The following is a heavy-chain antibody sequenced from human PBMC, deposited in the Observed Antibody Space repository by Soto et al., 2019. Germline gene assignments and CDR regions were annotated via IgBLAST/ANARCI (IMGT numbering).Heavy chain of an antibody. CDR2: ISPGSRYP. CDR1: GFTFGDSY. J-gene: IGHJ5*02. CDR3: VRGGGGGLFDP. D-gene: IGHD2-15*01. V-gene: IGHV3-11*06. Sequence: GGSLRLSCAGSGFTFGDSYMSWIRQAPGKGLEWLSYISPGSRYPAYADSVKGRFTIPRDNAKRSLYLQMMSLTAEDTAIYYCVRGGGGGLFDPWGQGTMVTVSS.